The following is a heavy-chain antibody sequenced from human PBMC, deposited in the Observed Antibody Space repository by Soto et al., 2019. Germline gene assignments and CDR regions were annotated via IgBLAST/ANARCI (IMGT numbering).Heavy chain of an antibody. Sequence: PGGSLRLSCAASGFTVSSNYMSWVRQASGKGLEWVSVIYSGGSTYYADSVKGRFTISRDNSKNTLYLQMNSLRAEDTAVYYCARVQRLRNDAFDMWGQGTLVNVSS. CDR1: GFTVSSNY. J-gene: IGHJ3*02. V-gene: IGHV3-66*01. CDR3: ARVQRLRNDAFDM. D-gene: IGHD5-12*01. CDR2: IYSGGST.